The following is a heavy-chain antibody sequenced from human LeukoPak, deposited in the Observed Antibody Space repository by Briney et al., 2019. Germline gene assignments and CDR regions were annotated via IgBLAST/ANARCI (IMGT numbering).Heavy chain of an antibody. CDR2: IYYSGST. V-gene: IGHV4-59*01. CDR3: ALTAMDLLTIDY. CDR1: GGSFSGYY. J-gene: IGHJ4*02. Sequence: SEALSLTCAVYGGSFSGYYWSWIRQPPGKGLEWIGYIYYSGSTNYNPSLKSRVTISVDTSKNQFSLKLSSVTAADTAVYYCALTAMDLLTIDYWGQGTLVTVSS. D-gene: IGHD5-18*01.